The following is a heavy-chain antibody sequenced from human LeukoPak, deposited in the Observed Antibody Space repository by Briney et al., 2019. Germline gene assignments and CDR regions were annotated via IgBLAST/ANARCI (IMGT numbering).Heavy chain of an antibody. CDR1: GFTFRNYG. J-gene: IGHJ4*02. D-gene: IGHD3-22*01. CDR3: ARDEVYYDSSGYS. V-gene: IGHV3-33*01. Sequence: PGGSLRLSCVASGFTFRNYGMHWIRQAPGKGLEWVSVIYYDGSKKYYADFVKGRFAISRDNAKNSLYLQMNSLRAEDTAVYYCARDEVYYDSSGYSWGQGTLVTVSS. CDR2: IYYDGSKK.